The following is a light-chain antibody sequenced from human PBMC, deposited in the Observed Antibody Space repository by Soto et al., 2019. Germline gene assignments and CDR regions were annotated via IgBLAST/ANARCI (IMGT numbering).Light chain of an antibody. V-gene: IGKV3-20*01. CDR3: QQYGSSPRT. J-gene: IGKJ5*01. Sequence: EIVVTQSPCTLSLSPGERATLSCWASQSVSSSFLAWYQQKVGQAPSLLMYGASSRATGIPDRFSGSGSGTDFTLTISRLEPEDFAVYYCQQYGSSPRTFGQGTRLEIK. CDR1: QSVSSSF. CDR2: GAS.